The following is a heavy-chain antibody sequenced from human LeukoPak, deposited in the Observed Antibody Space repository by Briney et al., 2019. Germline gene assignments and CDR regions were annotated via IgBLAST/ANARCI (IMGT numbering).Heavy chain of an antibody. D-gene: IGHD3-22*01. CDR1: GFTFSSYA. CDR2: ISGSGGSA. Sequence: GGSLRLSCAASGFTFSSYAMSWVRQAPGKGLEWVSAISGSGGSAYYADSVKGRFTISRDNSKNTLYLQMNSLRAEDTAVYYCAKCGLQNYYYDSSGYYSDYYYYMDVWGKGTTVTVSS. V-gene: IGHV3-23*01. CDR3: AKCGLQNYYYDSSGYYSDYYYYMDV. J-gene: IGHJ6*03.